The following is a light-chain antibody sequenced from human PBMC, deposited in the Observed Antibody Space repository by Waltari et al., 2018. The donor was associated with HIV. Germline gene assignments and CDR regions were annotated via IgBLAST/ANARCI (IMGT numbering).Light chain of an antibody. V-gene: IGLV1-47*01. Sequence: QSVLTQPPSASGTPGQRVSISCSGSNSNIGRNYVYWYRQLPGTAPKLLIYRNNQRPSGVADRFSGAKSGTSASLAISGLRSEDEADYYCAAWDDSLSGPVVFGGGTKLTVL. J-gene: IGLJ2*01. CDR2: RNN. CDR1: NSNIGRNY. CDR3: AAWDDSLSGPVV.